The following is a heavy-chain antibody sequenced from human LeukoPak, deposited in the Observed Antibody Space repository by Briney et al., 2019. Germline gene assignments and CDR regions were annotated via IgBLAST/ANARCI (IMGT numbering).Heavy chain of an antibody. D-gene: IGHD1-26*01. CDR3: ARVRWELGNWFDP. CDR1: GFTFSSYW. V-gene: IGHV3-74*01. CDR2: INSDGSST. J-gene: IGHJ5*02. Sequence: GGSLRLSCAASGFTFSSYWMHWVRQAPGKGLVWVSRINSDGSSTSYADSVKGRFTISRDNAKNTLYLQMNGLRAEDTAVYYCARVRWELGNWFDPWGQGTLVTVSS.